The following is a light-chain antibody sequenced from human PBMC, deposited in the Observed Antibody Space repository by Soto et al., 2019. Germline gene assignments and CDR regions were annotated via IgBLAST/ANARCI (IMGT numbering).Light chain of an antibody. CDR3: SSYNSAGNYV. J-gene: IGLJ1*01. CDR2: DVT. CDR1: SSDVGGYNC. V-gene: IGLV2-14*01. Sequence: QSVLTQPASVSGSPGHSIAISCPGTSSDVGGYNCVSWYQQHPGKAPKLMIFDVTNRPSGVSNRFSGSKSGNTASLTISGLQADDEADYYCSSYNSAGNYVVGTGTKVTV.